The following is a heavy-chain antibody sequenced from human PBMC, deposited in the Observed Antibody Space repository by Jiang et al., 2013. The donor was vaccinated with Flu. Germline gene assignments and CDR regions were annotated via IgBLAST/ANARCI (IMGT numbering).Heavy chain of an antibody. CDR1: GYTFGTYW. J-gene: IGHJ6*02. V-gene: IGHV5-51*03. CDR2: IYPGDSDT. Sequence: VQLLESGAVVKKPGESLKISCRGSGYTFGTYWIGWVRQMPGKGLEWMGIIYPGDSDTRYSPSFLGHVTMSVDKSTSTAYVQWSSLKASDTAMYYCARWTVVQPGAIVADNYGMDVWGQGTTVTVSS. D-gene: IGHD2-2*01. CDR3: ARWTVVQPGAIVADNYGMDV.